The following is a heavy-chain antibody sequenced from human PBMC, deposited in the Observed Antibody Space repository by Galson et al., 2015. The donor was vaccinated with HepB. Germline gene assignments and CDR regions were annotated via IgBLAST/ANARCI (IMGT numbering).Heavy chain of an antibody. V-gene: IGHV4-61*01. Sequence: ETLSLTCTVSGGSVSSGSYYWSWIRQPPGKGLEWIGYIYYSGSTNYNPSLKSRVTISVDTSKNQFSLKLSSVTAADTAVYYCARVGFGSSGPGPHFDYWGQGTLVTVSS. CDR1: GGSVSSGSYY. D-gene: IGHD3-22*01. CDR2: IYYSGST. CDR3: ARVGFGSSGPGPHFDY. J-gene: IGHJ4*02.